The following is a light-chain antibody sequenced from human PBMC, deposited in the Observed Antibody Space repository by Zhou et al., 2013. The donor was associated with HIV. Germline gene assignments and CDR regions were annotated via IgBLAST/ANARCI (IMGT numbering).Light chain of an antibody. V-gene: IGKV3-11*01. J-gene: IGKJ5*01. CDR3: QQRIT. Sequence: EIVLTQSPATLSLSPGERATLSCRASQSVSSYLAWYQQKPGQAPRLLIYDASNRATGIPARFSGSGSGPDFTLTISSLEPEDFAVYYCQQRITFGQGTRLE. CDR1: QSVSSY. CDR2: DAS.